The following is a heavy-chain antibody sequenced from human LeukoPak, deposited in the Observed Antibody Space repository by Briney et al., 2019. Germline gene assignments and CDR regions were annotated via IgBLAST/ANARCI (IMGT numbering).Heavy chain of an antibody. CDR3: ARDREFYSSSSGEGY. Sequence: ASVKVSCKASGYTFTGYYMHWVRQAPGQGLEWMGWINPNSGGTNYAQKFQGRVTMTRDTSISTAYMELSRLGSDDTAVYYCARDREFYSSSSGEGYWGQGTLVTVSS. V-gene: IGHV1-2*02. J-gene: IGHJ4*02. CDR2: INPNSGGT. D-gene: IGHD6-6*01. CDR1: GYTFTGYY.